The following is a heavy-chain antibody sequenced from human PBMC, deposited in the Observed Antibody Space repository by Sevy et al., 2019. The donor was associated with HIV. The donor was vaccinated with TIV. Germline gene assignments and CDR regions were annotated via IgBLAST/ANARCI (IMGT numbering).Heavy chain of an antibody. V-gene: IGHV5-10-1*01. CDR3: AIVTMVRGVILDDAFDI. J-gene: IGHJ3*02. CDR2: IDPSDSYT. D-gene: IGHD3-10*01. Sequence: GESLKISCKGSGYSFTSYWISWVRQMPGKGLEWMGRIDPSDSYTNNSPSFQGHVTIPADKSISTAYLQWSSLKASDTAMYYCAIVTMVRGVILDDAFDIWGQGTMVTVSS. CDR1: GYSFTSYW.